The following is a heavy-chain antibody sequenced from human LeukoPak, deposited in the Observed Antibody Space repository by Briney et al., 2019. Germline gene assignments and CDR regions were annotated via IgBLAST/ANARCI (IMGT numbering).Heavy chain of an antibody. V-gene: IGHV1-46*03. J-gene: IGHJ4*02. CDR2: INPSGGST. Sequence: ASVKVSCKASGYTFTSYYMHWVRQAPGQGLEWMGIINPSGGSTSYAQKFQGRVTMTRDTSTSTVYMELSSLGSEDTAVYYCSTRITMVRGVMGYFDYWGQGTLVTVSS. D-gene: IGHD3-10*01. CDR1: GYTFTSYY. CDR3: STRITMVRGVMGYFDY.